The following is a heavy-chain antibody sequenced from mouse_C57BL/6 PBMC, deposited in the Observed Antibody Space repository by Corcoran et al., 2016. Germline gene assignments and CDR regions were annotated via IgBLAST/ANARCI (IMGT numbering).Heavy chain of an antibody. CDR2: IYPGDGDT. CDR1: GYAFSSYW. J-gene: IGHJ2*01. CDR3: ARGGTGYYFDY. Sequence: QVQLQQSGAELVKPGASVKISCKASGYAFSSYWMNWVKQRPGKGLEWIGQIYPGDGDTNYNGKFKGKATLTADKSSSTAYMQLSSLTSEDSAVYFGARGGTGYYFDYWGQGTTLTVSS. V-gene: IGHV1-80*01. D-gene: IGHD4-1*01.